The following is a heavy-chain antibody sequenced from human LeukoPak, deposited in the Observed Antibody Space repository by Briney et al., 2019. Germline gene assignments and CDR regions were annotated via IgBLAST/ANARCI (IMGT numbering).Heavy chain of an antibody. Sequence: PSETLSLTCAVYGGSFSGYYWSWIRQPPGKGLEWIGEINHSGSTNYNPSLKSRVTMSVDTSKNQFSLKLSSVTAADTAVYYCARDKSYYYDSSGYPLDYWGQGTLVTVSS. CDR3: ARDKSYYYDSSGYPLDY. CDR2: INHSGST. CDR1: GGSFSGYY. D-gene: IGHD3-22*01. V-gene: IGHV4-34*01. J-gene: IGHJ4*02.